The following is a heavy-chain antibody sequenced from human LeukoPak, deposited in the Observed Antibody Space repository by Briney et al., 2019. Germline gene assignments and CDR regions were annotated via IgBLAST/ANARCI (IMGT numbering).Heavy chain of an antibody. Sequence: SETLSLTCTVSGGSISSSSYYWGWIRQPPGKGLELIGTIYYSGSTYYNPSLKSRVTISVDTSKNQFSLKLSSVTAADTAVYYCARQGSGNYLSPVNYWGQGTLVTVSS. J-gene: IGHJ4*02. CDR1: GGSISSSSYY. V-gene: IGHV4-39*01. CDR3: ARQGSGNYLSPVNY. CDR2: IYYSGST. D-gene: IGHD1-26*01.